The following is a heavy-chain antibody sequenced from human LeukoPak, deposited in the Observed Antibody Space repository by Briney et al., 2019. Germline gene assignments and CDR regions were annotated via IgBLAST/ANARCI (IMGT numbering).Heavy chain of an antibody. CDR3: AKDPAFYYDSSGYYVY. V-gene: IGHV3-23*01. CDR1: GFTFGSYA. CDR2: TGGSGGRT. J-gene: IGHJ4*02. D-gene: IGHD3-22*01. Sequence: GASLRLSCAASGFTFGSYAMSWVRQAPGKGLEWVSATGGSGGRTYYADSAKGRFTISRDNSKNTLFLQMNSLRAEDTAVYYCAKDPAFYYDSSGYYVYWGQGTLVTVSS.